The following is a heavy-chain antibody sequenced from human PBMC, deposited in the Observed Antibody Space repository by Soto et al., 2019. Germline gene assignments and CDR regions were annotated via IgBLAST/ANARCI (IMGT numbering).Heavy chain of an antibody. CDR2: IIPIFGTA. CDR1: GGSFSSYA. D-gene: IGHD3-10*02. CDR3: ARSVRGRYYYGMDV. V-gene: IGHV1-69*13. Sequence: ASVKVSCKASGGSFSSYAISWVRQAPGQGLEWMGGIIPIFGTANYAQKFQGRVTITADESTSTAYMELSSLRSEDTAVYYCARSVRGRYYYGMDVRGQGTTVTVSS. J-gene: IGHJ6*02.